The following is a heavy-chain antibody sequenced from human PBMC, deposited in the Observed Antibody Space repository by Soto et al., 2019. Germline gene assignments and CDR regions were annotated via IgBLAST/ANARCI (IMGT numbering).Heavy chain of an antibody. CDR3: ARDQREFTVDY. J-gene: IGHJ4*02. CDR1: GGSVSSGSYY. D-gene: IGHD3-16*01. V-gene: IGHV4-61*01. Sequence: SETLSLTCTVSGGSVSSGSYYWSWIRQPPGKGLEWIGYIYYSGSTNYNPSLKSRVTISVDTSKNQFSLKLSSVTAADTAVYYCARDQREFTVDYWGQGTLVTVSS. CDR2: IYYSGST.